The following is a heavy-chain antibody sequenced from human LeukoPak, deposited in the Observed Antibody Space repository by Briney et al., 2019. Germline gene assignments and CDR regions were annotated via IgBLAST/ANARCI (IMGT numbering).Heavy chain of an antibody. J-gene: IGHJ3*02. CDR1: GGSISSGGYS. D-gene: IGHD2-2*01. CDR2: IYNSGST. Sequence: SQTLSLTCAVSGGSISSGGYSWSWIRQPPGKGLEWIGYIYNSGSTYYNPSLKSRVTISVDRSKNQFSLKLSSVTAADTAVYYCARTNPYCSSTSCYFDAFDIWGQGTMVTVSS. V-gene: IGHV4-30-2*01. CDR3: ARTNPYCSSTSCYFDAFDI.